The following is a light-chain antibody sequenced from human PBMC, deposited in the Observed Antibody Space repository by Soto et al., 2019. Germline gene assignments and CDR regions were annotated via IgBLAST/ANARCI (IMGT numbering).Light chain of an antibody. Sequence: DIQLTQSPSFLSASVGDRVTITCRASQGISTYLAWYQQKPGKAPKLLIYAASTLQSGVPSRFSGSGSGTEFTLTISSLQPEDFATYYCQQWNSYSWTFGQGTKVEI. CDR1: QGISTY. CDR2: AAS. CDR3: QQWNSYSWT. V-gene: IGKV1-9*01. J-gene: IGKJ1*01.